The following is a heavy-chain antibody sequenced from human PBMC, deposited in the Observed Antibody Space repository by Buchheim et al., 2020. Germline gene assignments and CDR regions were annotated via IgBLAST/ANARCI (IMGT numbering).Heavy chain of an antibody. Sequence: QVQLQESGPGLVKPSQTLSLTCTVSGGSISSGGYYWSWIRQHPGEGLEWIGYIYYSGSTYYNPSLQSRVTISVDTSKNQFALKLSSVTAADTAVYYCAREEGHVEMATITPYWCFDLWGRGTL. CDR1: GGSISSGGYY. V-gene: IGHV4-31*03. J-gene: IGHJ2*01. D-gene: IGHD5-24*01. CDR2: IYYSGST. CDR3: AREEGHVEMATITPYWCFDL.